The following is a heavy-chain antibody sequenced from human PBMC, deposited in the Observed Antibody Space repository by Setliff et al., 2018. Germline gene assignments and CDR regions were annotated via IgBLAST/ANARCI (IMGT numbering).Heavy chain of an antibody. CDR2: MNPNSGKT. Sequence: ASVKVSCKASGYPFISYDINWARQAPGQGLEWMGWMNPNSGKTGYAQKFQGRVTMTRDTSTSTVYMEVISLRSEDTAVYFCARDRFYNSWSGTSITAPHDAFDIWGQGTMVTVSS. CDR3: ARDRFYNSWSGTSITAPHDAFDI. D-gene: IGHD3-3*01. V-gene: IGHV1-8*02. J-gene: IGHJ3*02. CDR1: GYPFISYD.